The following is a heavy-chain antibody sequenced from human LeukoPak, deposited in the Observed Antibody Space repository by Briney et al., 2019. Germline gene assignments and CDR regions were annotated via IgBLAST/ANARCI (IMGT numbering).Heavy chain of an antibody. V-gene: IGHV3-7*01. CDR1: GFTFSSYW. D-gene: IGHD3-10*01. Sequence: GGSLRLSCAASGFTFSSYWMSWVRQAPGKGLEWVANIKQDGSEKYYVDSVKGRFTISRDNAKNSMYLQMNRLRAEDTAVYYCARDRFGELLYYYYYYMDVWGKGTTVTVSS. CDR3: ARDRFGELLYYYYYYMDV. CDR2: IKQDGSEK. J-gene: IGHJ6*03.